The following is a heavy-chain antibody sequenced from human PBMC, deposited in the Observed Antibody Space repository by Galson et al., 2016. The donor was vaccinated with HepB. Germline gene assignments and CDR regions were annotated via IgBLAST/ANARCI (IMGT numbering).Heavy chain of an antibody. J-gene: IGHJ6*02. V-gene: IGHV3-23*01. CDR2: VSHIDGGT. CDR1: GFSFNDYD. Sequence: SLRLSCAASGFSFNDYDMAWVRQTPEKGLECVSTVSHIDGGTDYADSVTGRFTVSGDNSRSTMFLHMNSLRDEDTAVYYCARRRGHGYAMDVWGQGTTVIVSS. CDR3: ARRRGHGYAMDV.